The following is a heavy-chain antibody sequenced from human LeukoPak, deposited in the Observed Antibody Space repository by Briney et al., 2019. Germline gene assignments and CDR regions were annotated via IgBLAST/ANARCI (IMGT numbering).Heavy chain of an antibody. D-gene: IGHD7-27*01. CDR3: ARWGRPNFDY. CDR2: ISDSGST. CDR1: GGSIRGYS. J-gene: IGHJ4*02. V-gene: IGHV4-59*01. Sequence: SETLSPTCTVSGGSIRGYSWSWLRQPPGKGLEWIGYISDSGSTYYNPSLKTRITISLDTSKNQFSLKLNSATAADTAVYYCARWGRPNFDYWGQGTLVTVSS.